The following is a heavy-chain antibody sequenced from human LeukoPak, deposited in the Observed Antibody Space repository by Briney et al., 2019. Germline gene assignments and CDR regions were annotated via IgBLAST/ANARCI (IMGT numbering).Heavy chain of an antibody. CDR3: ARAYYGDYPSSAFDI. V-gene: IGHV3-7*02. CDR2: IKQDGSEK. J-gene: IGHJ3*02. D-gene: IGHD4-17*01. Sequence: PGGSLRLSCAASGFTFSRYWMTWVRQAPGKGLEWVANIKQDGSEKYYVDSVKGRFTISRDNAKNSLYLQMNSLRAEDTAVYYCARAYYGDYPSSAFDIWGQGTMVTVSS. CDR1: GFTFSRYW.